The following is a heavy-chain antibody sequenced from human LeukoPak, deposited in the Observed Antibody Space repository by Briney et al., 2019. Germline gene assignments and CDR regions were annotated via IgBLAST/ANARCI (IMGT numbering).Heavy chain of an antibody. Sequence: ASVKVSCKATGYTFTSYYMHWVRQAPGQGLKWMGIINPSGGSTSYAQKFQGRVTMTRDTSTSTVYMELSSLRSEDTAVYYCARSSVTIFGPGQLNWFDPWGQGTLVTVSS. J-gene: IGHJ5*02. CDR3: ARSSVTIFGPGQLNWFDP. D-gene: IGHD3-3*01. V-gene: IGHV1-46*01. CDR1: GYTFTSYY. CDR2: INPSGGST.